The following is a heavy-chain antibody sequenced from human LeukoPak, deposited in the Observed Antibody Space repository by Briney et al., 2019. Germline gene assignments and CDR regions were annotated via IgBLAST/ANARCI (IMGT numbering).Heavy chain of an antibody. CDR1: GFTFSNYG. D-gene: IGHD4-17*01. CDR3: AKLFYGDYGDGGDY. CDR2: IRYDGSNK. Sequence: GGSLRLSCAASGFTFSNYGMHWVRQAPGKGLEWVAFIRYDGSNKYYAESVKGRFTISRDNSKNTLYLQMNSLRAEDTAVYYCAKLFYGDYGDGGDYWGQGTLVTVSS. J-gene: IGHJ4*02. V-gene: IGHV3-30*02.